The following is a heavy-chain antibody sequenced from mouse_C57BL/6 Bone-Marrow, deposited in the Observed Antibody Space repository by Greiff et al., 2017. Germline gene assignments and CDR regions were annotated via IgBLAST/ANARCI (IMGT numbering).Heavy chain of an antibody. J-gene: IGHJ2*01. CDR3: ARSGYYY. CDR2: INPGSGGT. CDR1: GYAFTNYL. V-gene: IGHV1-54*01. Sequence: QVQLQQSGAELVRPGTSVKVSCKASGYAFTNYLIEWVKQRPGQGLEWIGVINPGSGGTTYNEKFKGKATLTADKSSSTAYMQLSSLTSEDSAVYFCARSGYYYWGQGTTLTVSS. D-gene: IGHD2-3*01.